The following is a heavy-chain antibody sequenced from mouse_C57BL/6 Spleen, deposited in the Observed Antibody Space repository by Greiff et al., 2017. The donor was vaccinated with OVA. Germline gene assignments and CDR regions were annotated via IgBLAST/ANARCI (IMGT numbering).Heavy chain of an antibody. J-gene: IGHJ2*01. D-gene: IGHD2-3*01. CDR2: IDPSDSYT. CDR3: ARSYDGYYY. Sequence: QVQLQQPGAELVKPGASVKLSCKASGYTFTSYWRQWVKQRPGQGLEWIGEIDPSDSYTNYNQKFKGKATLTVDTSSSTAYMQLSSLTSEDSAVYYCARSYDGYYYWGQGTTLTVSS. V-gene: IGHV1-50*01. CDR1: GYTFTSYW.